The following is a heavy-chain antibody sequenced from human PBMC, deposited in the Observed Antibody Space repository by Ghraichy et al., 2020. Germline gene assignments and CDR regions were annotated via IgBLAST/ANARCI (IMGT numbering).Heavy chain of an antibody. Sequence: SETLSLTCTVSGGSISSYYWSWIRQPPGKGLEWIGYIYYSGSTNYNPSLKSRVTISVDTSKNQFSLKLSSVTAADTAVYYCARHGPYGDYNDYWGQGTLVTVSS. J-gene: IGHJ4*02. CDR1: GGSISSYY. V-gene: IGHV4-59*08. CDR2: IYYSGST. CDR3: ARHGPYGDYNDY. D-gene: IGHD4-17*01.